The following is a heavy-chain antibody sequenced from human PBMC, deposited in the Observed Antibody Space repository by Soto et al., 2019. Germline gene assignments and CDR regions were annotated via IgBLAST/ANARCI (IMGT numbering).Heavy chain of an antibody. CDR3: ARDTSLAAGDYYYYYYMYV. Sequence: LSLTCTVSGGSISSYYWSWIRQPPGKGLEWIGYIYYSGSTNYNPSLKSRVTISVDTSKNQFSLKLSSVTAADTAVYYCARDTSLAAGDYYYYYYMYVRRQGTSVPVS. J-gene: IGHJ6*03. CDR2: IYYSGST. D-gene: IGHD6-13*01. V-gene: IGHV4-59*01. CDR1: GGSISSYY.